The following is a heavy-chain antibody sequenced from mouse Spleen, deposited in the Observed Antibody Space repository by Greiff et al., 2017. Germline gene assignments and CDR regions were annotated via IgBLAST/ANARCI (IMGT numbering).Heavy chain of an antibody. V-gene: IGHV1-7*01. D-gene: IGHD2-13*01. CDR3: ARRDGDYEAWFAY. CDR2: INPSSGYT. Sequence: LQLQQSGAELAKPGASVKLSCKASGYTFTSYWMHWVKQRPGQGLEWIGYINPSSGYTKYNQKFKDKATLTADKSSSTAYMQLSSLTYEDSAVYYCARRDGDYEAWFAYWGQGTLVTVSA. CDR1: GYTFTSYW. J-gene: IGHJ3*01.